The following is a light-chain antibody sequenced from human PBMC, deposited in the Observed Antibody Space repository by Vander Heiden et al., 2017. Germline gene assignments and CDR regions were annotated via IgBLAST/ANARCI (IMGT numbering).Light chain of an antibody. Sequence: NFMLTQPHSVSESPGKTVTISCTGSSGSIASNYVQWYQQRPGSAPTTVIYEDNQRHSGVPDRFSGSIDSSSNSASRTISGLKTEDDADYYCQSYDSSNHVVFGGGTKLTVL. V-gene: IGLV6-57*02. CDR2: EDN. CDR3: QSYDSSNHVV. CDR1: SGSIASNY. J-gene: IGLJ2*01.